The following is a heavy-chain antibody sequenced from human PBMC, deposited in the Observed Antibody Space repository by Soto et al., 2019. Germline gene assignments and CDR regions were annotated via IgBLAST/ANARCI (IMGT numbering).Heavy chain of an antibody. Sequence: GESLKISCTASGFTFGDYAMSWFRQAPGKGLEWVGFIRSKAYGGTTEYAASVKGRFTISRDDSKSIAYLQMNSLKTEDTAVYYCTRDYYDSSGYYYYFDYWGQGTLVTVSS. CDR2: IRSKAYGGTT. D-gene: IGHD3-22*01. CDR1: GFTFGDYA. CDR3: TRDYYDSSGYYYYFDY. J-gene: IGHJ4*02. V-gene: IGHV3-49*03.